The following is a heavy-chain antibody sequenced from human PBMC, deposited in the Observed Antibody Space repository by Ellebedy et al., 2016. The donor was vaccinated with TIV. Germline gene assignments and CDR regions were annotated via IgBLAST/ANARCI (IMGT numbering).Heavy chain of an antibody. V-gene: IGHV4-59*08. CDR3: ARRWGSYWYFDL. Sequence: SETLSLTCAVYGGSFSGYYWSWIRQPPGKGLEWIGYIYYSGSTNYNPSLKSRVTISLDTSKNQFALKLSSVTAADTAVYYCARRWGSYWYFDLWGRGTLVTVSS. J-gene: IGHJ2*01. CDR1: GGSFSGYY. CDR2: IYYSGST. D-gene: IGHD3-16*01.